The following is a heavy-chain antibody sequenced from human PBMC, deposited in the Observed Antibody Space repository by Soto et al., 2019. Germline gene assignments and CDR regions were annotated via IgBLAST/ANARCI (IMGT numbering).Heavy chain of an antibody. Sequence: QVQLQESGPGLVKPSETLSLTCTVSGGSISSYYWSWIRQPPGKGLEWIGYIYYSGSTNYNPSLKSRVTISVDTSKNQFSLKLSSVTAADTAVYYCARDDYGSGSYPWFDPWGQGTLVTVSS. D-gene: IGHD3-10*01. CDR2: IYYSGST. CDR3: ARDDYGSGSYPWFDP. V-gene: IGHV4-59*01. J-gene: IGHJ5*02. CDR1: GGSISSYY.